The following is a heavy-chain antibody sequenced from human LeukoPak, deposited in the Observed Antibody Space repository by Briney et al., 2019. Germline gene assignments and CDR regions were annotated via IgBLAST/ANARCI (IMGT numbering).Heavy chain of an antibody. Sequence: SETLSLTCTVSGGSISSSSYYWGWIRQPPGKGLGWIGSIYYSGSTYYNPSLKSRVTISVDTSKNQFSLKLSSVTAADTAVYYCARQRGSGWYHPHLFWGQGILVTVSS. V-gene: IGHV4-39*01. CDR1: GGSISSSSYY. D-gene: IGHD6-19*01. CDR2: IYYSGST. CDR3: ARQRGSGWYHPHLF. J-gene: IGHJ4*02.